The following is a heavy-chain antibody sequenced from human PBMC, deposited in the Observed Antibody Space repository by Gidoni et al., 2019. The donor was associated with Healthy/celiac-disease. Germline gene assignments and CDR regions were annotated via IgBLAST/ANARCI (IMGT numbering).Heavy chain of an antibody. CDR2: ISYDGSNK. CDR3: ARGGGGYCSGGSCYSSSFTGY. Sequence: GFTFSSYAMHWVRQAPGKGLEWVAVISYDGSNKYSADSVKGRFTISRDNSKNTLYLQMNSLRAEDTAVYYCARGGGGYCSGGSCYSSSFTGYWGQGTLVTVSS. CDR1: GFTFSSYA. J-gene: IGHJ4*02. V-gene: IGHV3-30-3*01. D-gene: IGHD2-15*01.